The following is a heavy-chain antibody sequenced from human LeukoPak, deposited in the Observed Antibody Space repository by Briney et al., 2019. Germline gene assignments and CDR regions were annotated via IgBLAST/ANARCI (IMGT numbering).Heavy chain of an antibody. CDR2: INPNSGGT. Sequence: ASVKVSCKASGYTFTRYYMHWAPQAPGQGLEWMGWINPNSGGTNYAQKFQGRVTMTRDTSISTAYIELSRLRSDDTAVCYCASARRPAHGTGTMDVWGQGTTVTVSS. CDR3: ASARRPAHGTGTMDV. V-gene: IGHV1-2*02. J-gene: IGHJ6*02. D-gene: IGHD6-13*01. CDR1: GYTFTRYY.